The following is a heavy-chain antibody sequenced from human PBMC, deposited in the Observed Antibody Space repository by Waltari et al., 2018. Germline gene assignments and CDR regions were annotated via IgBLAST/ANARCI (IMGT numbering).Heavy chain of an antibody. CDR2: IYYPGNT. Sequence: QPLLQESGPGLVKPSETLSLTCSVSGDSLSSRNYFWGWIRQPPGKGLQWIGSIYYPGNTSYNPSLKSRLTISLDTSKNQFSLKLTSVTAADTAVYFCASGGGYTNGWDYWGQGTPVTVSS. D-gene: IGHD2-8*01. V-gene: IGHV4-39*07. J-gene: IGHJ4*02. CDR3: ASGGGYTNGWDY. CDR1: GDSLSSRNYF.